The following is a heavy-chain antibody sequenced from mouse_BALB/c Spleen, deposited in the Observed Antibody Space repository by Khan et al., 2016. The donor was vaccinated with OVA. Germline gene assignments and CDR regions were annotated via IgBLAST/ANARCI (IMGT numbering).Heavy chain of an antibody. Sequence: QVQLKQSGPGLVAPSQSLSITCTVSGFSLTDYAVSWIRQPPGKGLEWLGVIWAGGSKYYNLALKSRLSISKDNPKSQVFLKMNSLQTDGTAMYYCAEYPPYYAMDYWGQGTSVTVSS. CDR1: GFSLTDYA. V-gene: IGHV2-6-5*01. CDR3: AEYPPYYAMDY. J-gene: IGHJ4*01. CDR2: IWAGGSK.